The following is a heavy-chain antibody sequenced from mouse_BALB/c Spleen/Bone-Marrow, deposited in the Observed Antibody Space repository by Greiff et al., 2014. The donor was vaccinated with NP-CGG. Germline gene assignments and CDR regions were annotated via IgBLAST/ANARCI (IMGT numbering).Heavy chain of an antibody. V-gene: IGHV4-1*02. Sequence: EVKLMESGGGLVQPGGSLKLSCAASGFAFSRYWMRWVRQAPGKGLEWIGEINPDSRTINYSPSLKDKFIISRDNAKNTLYLRLNKVRSEDTALYYCARPDYYGYLNYWGQGTTLTVSS. CDR3: ARPDYYGYLNY. CDR1: GFAFSRYW. J-gene: IGHJ2*01. CDR2: INPDSRTI. D-gene: IGHD1-1*01.